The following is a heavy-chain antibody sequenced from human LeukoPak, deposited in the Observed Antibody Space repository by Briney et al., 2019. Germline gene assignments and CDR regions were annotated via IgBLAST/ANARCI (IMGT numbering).Heavy chain of an antibody. J-gene: IGHJ4*02. CDR2: IIPIFGTA. CDR1: GGTFSSYA. V-gene: IGHV1-69*05. Sequence: SVKVSCKASGGTFSSYAIRWVRQAPGQGREWMGRIIPIFGTANYAQKFQGRVTITTDESTSTAYMELSSLRSEDTAVYYCARGNGGSYYFDYWGQGTLVTVSS. D-gene: IGHD1-26*01. CDR3: ARGNGGSYYFDY.